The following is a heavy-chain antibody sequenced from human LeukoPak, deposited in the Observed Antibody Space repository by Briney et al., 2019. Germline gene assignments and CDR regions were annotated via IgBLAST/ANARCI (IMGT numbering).Heavy chain of an antibody. V-gene: IGHV4-59*12. D-gene: IGHD5-12*01. CDR2: IYYSGST. Sequence: PSETLSLTCTVSGGSISSYYWSWIRQPPGKGLEWIGYIYYSGSTNYNPSLKSRVTISVDTSKNQFSLKLSSVTAADTAVCYCARAHSWYDVYTGQGFDYWGQGTLVTVSS. CDR3: ARAHSWYDVYTGQGFDY. J-gene: IGHJ4*02. CDR1: GGSISSYY.